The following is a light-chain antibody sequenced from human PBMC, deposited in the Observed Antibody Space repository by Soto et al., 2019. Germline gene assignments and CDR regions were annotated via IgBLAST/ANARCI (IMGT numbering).Light chain of an antibody. CDR1: QSVSTN. CDR3: HQYNNWPPYT. Sequence: EIVMTQSPATLSLFPGERATLSCRASQSVSTNLAWYQQKPGQAPRLLIYGASARATGIPARFSGSGSGTEFTLTISSLQSAEFAVYYCHQYNNWPPYTFGQGTKLEIK. J-gene: IGKJ2*01. CDR2: GAS. V-gene: IGKV3-15*01.